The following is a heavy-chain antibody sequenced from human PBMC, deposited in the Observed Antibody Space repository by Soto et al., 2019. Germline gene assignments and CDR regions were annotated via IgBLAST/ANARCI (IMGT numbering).Heavy chain of an antibody. Sequence: QVQLQESGPGLVKPSETLSLTCTVSGGSISSYYWSWIRQPPGKGLEWIGYIYYSGSTNYNPSLKSRVTISVDTSNNQFSLKLSSVTAADTAVYYCARVPAATHDAFDIWGQGTMVTVSS. V-gene: IGHV4-59*01. D-gene: IGHD2-15*01. CDR3: ARVPAATHDAFDI. J-gene: IGHJ3*02. CDR1: GGSISSYY. CDR2: IYYSGST.